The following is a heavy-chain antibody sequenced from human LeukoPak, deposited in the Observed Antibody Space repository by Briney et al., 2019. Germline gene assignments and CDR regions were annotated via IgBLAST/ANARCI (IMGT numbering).Heavy chain of an antibody. CDR3: ARGRRGYSYAKHYYFGY. CDR1: GGSFSGYY. Sequence: SETLSLTCAVYGGSFSGYYWSWIRQPPGKGLEWIGEINHSGSTNYNPSLKSRVTISVDTSKNQFSLKLSSVTAADTAVYYCARGRRGYSYAKHYYFGYWGQGTLVTVSS. J-gene: IGHJ4*02. CDR2: INHSGST. V-gene: IGHV4-34*01. D-gene: IGHD5-18*01.